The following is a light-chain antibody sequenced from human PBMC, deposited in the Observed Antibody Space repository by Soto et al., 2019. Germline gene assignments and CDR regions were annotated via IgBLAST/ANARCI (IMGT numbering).Light chain of an antibody. CDR2: DVT. J-gene: IGLJ2*01. Sequence: QSALTQPASVSGSPGQSIAISCTGSSSDIGAYNYVSWYQHHPGKAPKLIIYDVTSRPSGVSSRFSGAKSGNAASLIISGLQPEDEADYFCASYTDYNPLVFFGGGTKLTVL. CDR3: ASYTDYNPLVF. CDR1: SSDIGAYNY. V-gene: IGLV2-14*01.